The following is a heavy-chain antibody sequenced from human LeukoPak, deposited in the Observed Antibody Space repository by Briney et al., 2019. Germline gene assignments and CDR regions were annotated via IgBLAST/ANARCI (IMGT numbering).Heavy chain of an antibody. CDR3: AKDREYQLPAYYFDY. Sequence: PGGSLRLSCAASGFTFSSYAMSWVRQAPGKGLEWVSAISGSGGSTYYADTVKGRFTISRDNSKNTLYLQMNSLRAEDTAVYYCAKDREYQLPAYYFDYWGLGTLVTVSS. CDR1: GFTFSSYA. CDR2: ISGSGGST. V-gene: IGHV3-23*01. D-gene: IGHD2-2*01. J-gene: IGHJ4*02.